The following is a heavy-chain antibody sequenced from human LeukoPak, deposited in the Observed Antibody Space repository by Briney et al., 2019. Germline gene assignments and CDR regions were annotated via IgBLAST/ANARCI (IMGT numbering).Heavy chain of an antibody. CDR2: ISGDT. CDR1: GFTSDDHA. J-gene: IGHJ3*02. V-gene: IGHV3-43*02. Sequence: GGSLRLSCAASGFTSDDHAMHWVRQAPGKGLEWVSLISGDTYYADSVKGRFTISRDHSKNSLYLQMNSLRTDDTALYYCASQTKYYYGSGSYWGAFDIWGQGTMVTVSS. D-gene: IGHD3-10*01. CDR3: ASQTKYYYGSGSYWGAFDI.